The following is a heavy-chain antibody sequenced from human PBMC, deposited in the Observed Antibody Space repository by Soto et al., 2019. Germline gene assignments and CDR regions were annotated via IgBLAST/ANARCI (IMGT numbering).Heavy chain of an antibody. Sequence: EVQLVESGGGLTQPGGSLRLSCAVSGFTVTSHHVTWVRQATGKGLEWVSVIYNTGDTYYADSVKGRFAVSRDNSKNTVYLQMNSLSTEDTAVYYCAGNSGNSVWGQGTLVTVSS. J-gene: IGHJ4*02. CDR3: AGNSGNSV. V-gene: IGHV3-53*01. D-gene: IGHD2-21*02. CDR2: IYNTGDT. CDR1: GFTVTSHH.